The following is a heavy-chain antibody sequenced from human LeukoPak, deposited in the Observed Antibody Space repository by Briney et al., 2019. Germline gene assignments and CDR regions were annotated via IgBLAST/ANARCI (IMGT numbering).Heavy chain of an antibody. V-gene: IGHV3-53*04. CDR2: IYSGGST. D-gene: IGHD3-22*01. Sequence: PGGSLRLSCAASGFTVSSNYMSWVRQAPGKGLEWVSVIYSGGSTYYADSVEGRFTISRHNSKNTLYLQMNSLRAEDTAVYYCAKDYDSSGYYLGYFDYWGQGTLVTVSS. J-gene: IGHJ4*02. CDR3: AKDYDSSGYYLGYFDY. CDR1: GFTVSSNY.